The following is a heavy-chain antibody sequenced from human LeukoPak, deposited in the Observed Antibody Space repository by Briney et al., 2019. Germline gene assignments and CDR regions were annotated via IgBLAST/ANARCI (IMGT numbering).Heavy chain of an antibody. CDR3: ARAGSWFGQAHGFDY. V-gene: IGHV1-69*04. CDR1: GGTFSSYA. D-gene: IGHD3-10*01. Sequence: ASVTVSCKASGGTFSSYAISWVRQAPGQGLERMGRIIPILGIANYAQKFQGRVTITADKSTSTAYMELSSLRSEDTAVYYCARAGSWFGQAHGFDYWGQGTLVTVSS. J-gene: IGHJ4*02. CDR2: IIPILGIA.